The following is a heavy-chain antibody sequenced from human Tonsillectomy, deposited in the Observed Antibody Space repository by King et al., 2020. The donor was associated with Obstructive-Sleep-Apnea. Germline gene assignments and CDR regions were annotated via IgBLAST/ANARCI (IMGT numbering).Heavy chain of an antibody. CDR1: GFTFGDYA. CDR2: IRSKAYGGTT. J-gene: IGHJ4*02. V-gene: IGHV3-49*03. CDR3: TRETGYSSSWYGALDY. D-gene: IGHD6-13*01. Sequence: VQLVESGGGLVQPGRSLRLSCTASGFTFGDYAMSWFRQAPGKGLEWVGFIRSKAYGGTTEYAASVKGRFTISRDDSKSIAYLQMNSLKTEDTAVYYCTRETGYSSSWYGALDYWGQGTLVTVSS.